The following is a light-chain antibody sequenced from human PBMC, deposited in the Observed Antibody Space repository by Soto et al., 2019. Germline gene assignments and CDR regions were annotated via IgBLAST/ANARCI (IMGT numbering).Light chain of an antibody. V-gene: IGKV3-20*01. Sequence: EIVLTQSPGTLSLSPGERATLSCRASQSVSSSHLAWYQQKPGQAPRLLISGASSRATGIPDRFTGSGSGTDFTLTISRLEPEDFAVYYCQQYGSSPRTFGKGTKVEIK. CDR3: QQYGSSPRT. CDR2: GAS. CDR1: QSVSSSH. J-gene: IGKJ1*01.